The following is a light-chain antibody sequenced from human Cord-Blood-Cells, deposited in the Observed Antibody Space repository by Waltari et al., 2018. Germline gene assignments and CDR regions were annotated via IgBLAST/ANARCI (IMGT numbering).Light chain of an antibody. V-gene: IGLV2-14*01. J-gene: IGLJ3*02. CDR1: SRDVGGYNY. CDR3: SSYTSSSTRV. CDR2: DVS. Sequence: QYALTQPASVSGSPGQSITISCTGTSRDVGGYNYVAWYQQHPGKAPKLMIYDVSKRPSGVSNRFSGSKSGNTASLTISGLQAEDEADYYCSSYTSSSTRVFGGGTKLTV.